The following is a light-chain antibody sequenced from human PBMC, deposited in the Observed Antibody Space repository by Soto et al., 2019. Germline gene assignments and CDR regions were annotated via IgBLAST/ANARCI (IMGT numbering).Light chain of an antibody. J-gene: IGLJ1*01. V-gene: IGLV2-14*03. CDR3: SSYTTSSTRV. CDR1: SSDVGAYDF. Sequence: QSALAQPASVSGSRGQSITISCTGTSSDVGAYDFVSWYQQHPDKAPKLMIYEVSNRPSGVSYRFSGSKSVNTATLTISGLQAEDEADYYCSSYTTSSTRVFGTGTKVTVL. CDR2: EVS.